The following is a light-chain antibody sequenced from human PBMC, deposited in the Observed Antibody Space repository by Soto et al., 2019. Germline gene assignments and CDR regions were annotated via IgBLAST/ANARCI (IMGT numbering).Light chain of an antibody. CDR1: QGIAKY. Sequence: DTQMTQSPSSLSASVGDRVTITCQASQGIAKYLHWYPQKPGKAPKLLIYHASNLQTGVPSRFSGSGSGTDFTFTISSLRPEDIATYYCQQSDNLPLTFGGGTKVEI. V-gene: IGKV1-33*01. CDR3: QQSDNLPLT. CDR2: HAS. J-gene: IGKJ4*01.